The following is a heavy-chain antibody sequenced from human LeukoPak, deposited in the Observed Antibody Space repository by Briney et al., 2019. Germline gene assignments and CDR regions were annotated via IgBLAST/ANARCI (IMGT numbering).Heavy chain of an antibody. D-gene: IGHD2-8*01. CDR1: GFTFSSYV. J-gene: IGHJ5*02. CDR3: ARSGDTNRNWFDP. Sequence: GGSLRLSCAASGFTFSSYVMHWVRQAPGKGLEWVAVISYDGNNEYYADSVKGRFTISRDNSKNTLYVQMNSLRIEDTAVYYCARSGDTNRNWFDPWGQGTRVTVSS. CDR2: ISYDGNNE. V-gene: IGHV3-30-3*01.